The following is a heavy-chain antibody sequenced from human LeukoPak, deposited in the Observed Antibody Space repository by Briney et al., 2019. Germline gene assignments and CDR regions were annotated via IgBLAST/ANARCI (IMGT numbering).Heavy chain of an antibody. D-gene: IGHD3-10*01. CDR2: ISSSSSYT. Sequence: GGSLRLSCAASGFTFSDYYMSWIRQAPGKGLEGVSYISSSSSYTNYADSVKGRFTISRDNVKNSLYLQMNSLRAEDTAVYYCARAYYGSPFDYWGQGTLVTVSS. CDR1: GFTFSDYY. CDR3: ARAYYGSPFDY. J-gene: IGHJ4*02. V-gene: IGHV3-11*06.